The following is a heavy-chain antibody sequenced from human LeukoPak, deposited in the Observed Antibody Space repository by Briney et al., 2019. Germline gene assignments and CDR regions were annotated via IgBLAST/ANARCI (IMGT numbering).Heavy chain of an antibody. Sequence: GRSLRLSCAASGFTFSSYAMHWVRQAPGEGLEWVAVISYDGSNKYYADSVKGRFTISRDNSKNTLYLQMNSLRAEDTAVYYCARGREDTAWSPPDYWGQGTLVTVSS. J-gene: IGHJ4*02. D-gene: IGHD5-18*01. CDR3: ARGREDTAWSPPDY. CDR1: GFTFSSYA. V-gene: IGHV3-30-3*01. CDR2: ISYDGSNK.